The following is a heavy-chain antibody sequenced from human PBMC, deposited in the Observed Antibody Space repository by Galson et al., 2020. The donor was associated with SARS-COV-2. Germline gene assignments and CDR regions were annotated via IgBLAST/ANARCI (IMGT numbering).Heavy chain of an antibody. CDR2: IQRSGTT. CDR1: GGSINTNNW. J-gene: IGHJ4*02. Sequence: SETLSLTCDVSGGSINTNNWWSWVRQPPGKGLEWIGEIQRSGTTNYNPSLKSRVMISMDKSKNQFSLNLTSVTAADTAVYYCARAGGAAAGYDYWGQGTLVTVSS. V-gene: IGHV4-4*02. D-gene: IGHD6-13*01. CDR3: ARAGGAAAGYDY.